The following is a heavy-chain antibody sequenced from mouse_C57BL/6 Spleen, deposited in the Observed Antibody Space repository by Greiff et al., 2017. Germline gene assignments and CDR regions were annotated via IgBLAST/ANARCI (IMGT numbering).Heavy chain of an antibody. V-gene: IGHV1-18*01. J-gene: IGHJ1*03. CDR1: GYTFTDYN. D-gene: IGHD1-1*01. CDR2: INPNNGGT. Sequence: EVQLQQSGPELVKPGASVKIPCKASGYTFTDYNMDWVKQSHGKSLEWIGDINPNNGGTIYNQKFKGKATLTVDKSSSTAYMELRSLTSEDTVFYYCAIGHYVWYFDVWGTGTTVTVSS. CDR3: AIGHYVWYFDV.